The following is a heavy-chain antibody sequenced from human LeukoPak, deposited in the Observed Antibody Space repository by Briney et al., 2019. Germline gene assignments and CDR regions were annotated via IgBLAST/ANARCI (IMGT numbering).Heavy chain of an antibody. V-gene: IGHV3-53*01. D-gene: IGHD6-13*01. J-gene: IGHJ5*02. CDR3: ARGSAVAGFDP. CDR2: LYSGGTA. Sequence: PGGSLRLSCAASGLTVSSNYMSWVRQARGKGLEWVSVLYSGGTAYFADSVKGRFTISRDNSKNTLYLQMNSLRGDDTAVYYCARGSAVAGFDPWGQGTLVTVSS. CDR1: GLTVSSNY.